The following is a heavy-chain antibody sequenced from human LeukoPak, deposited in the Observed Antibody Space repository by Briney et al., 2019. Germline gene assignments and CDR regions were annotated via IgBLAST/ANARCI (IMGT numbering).Heavy chain of an antibody. Sequence: GGSLRLSCAASGFTFSSYSMNWVRQAPGKGLEWVASISSISSYIYYADSVKGRFTISRDNAKNSLYLQMNSLRAEDTAVYYCAKDYADYGDYVFDYWGQGTLVTVSS. CDR1: GFTFSSYS. CDR3: AKDYADYGDYVFDY. D-gene: IGHD4-17*01. CDR2: ISSISSYI. J-gene: IGHJ4*02. V-gene: IGHV3-21*01.